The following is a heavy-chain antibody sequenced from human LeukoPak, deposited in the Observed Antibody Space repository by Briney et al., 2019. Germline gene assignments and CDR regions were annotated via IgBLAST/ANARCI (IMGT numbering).Heavy chain of an antibody. CDR2: IHHSGST. J-gene: IGHJ4*02. CDR3: ARDSYDSSGPFDY. CDR1: GGSMSSRNW. Sequence: SETLSLTGAVSGGSMSSRNWWSWVRQPPEKGLEWIGEIHHSGSTNYNPSLKSRVTISIDKSKNQFSLKLNSVTAADTAVYYCARDSYDSSGPFDYWGRGTLVTVSS. D-gene: IGHD3-22*01. V-gene: IGHV4-4*02.